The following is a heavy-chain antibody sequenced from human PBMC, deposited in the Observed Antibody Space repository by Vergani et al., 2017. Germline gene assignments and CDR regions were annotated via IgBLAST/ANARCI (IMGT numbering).Heavy chain of an antibody. V-gene: IGHV1-69*01. CDR2: IIPIFGTA. J-gene: IGHJ5*02. CDR1: GGTFSSYA. D-gene: IGHD3-22*01. CDR3: ARDLADSSGYYYSSPVYNWFDP. Sequence: QVQLVQSGAEVKKPGSSVKVSCKASGGTFSSYAISWVRQAPGPGLEWMGGIIPIFGTANYAQQFQGRVTITADESTSTAYMELSSLRSEDTAVYYCARDLADSSGYYYSSPVYNWFDPWGQGTLVTVSS.